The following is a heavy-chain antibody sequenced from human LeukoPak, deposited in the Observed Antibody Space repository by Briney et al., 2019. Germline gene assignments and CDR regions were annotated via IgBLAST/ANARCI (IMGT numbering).Heavy chain of an antibody. V-gene: IGHV3-30*18. CDR2: ISYDGSNK. CDR1: GFTFSSYG. J-gene: IGHJ4*02. CDR3: AKTNLECSGGSCYSSFDY. Sequence: GGSLRLSCAASGFTFSSYGMHWVRQAPGKGLEWVAVISYDGSNKYYADSVKGRFTISRDNSENTLYLQMNSLRAEDTAVYYCAKTNLECSGGSCYSSFDYWGQGTLVTVSS. D-gene: IGHD2-15*01.